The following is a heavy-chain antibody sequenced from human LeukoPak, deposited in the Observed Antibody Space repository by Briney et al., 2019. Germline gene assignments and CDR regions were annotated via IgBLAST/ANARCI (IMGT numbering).Heavy chain of an antibody. CDR2: INDNGHS. CDR1: GGSMKDYY. D-gene: IGHD2-2*01. J-gene: IGHJ5*02. CDR3: ARRGYCSSTSCYEYWFDP. V-gene: IGHV4-59*08. Sequence: PSETLSLTCSVSGGSMKDYYWSWIRQPPGKGLEWIAYINDNGHSGYNPALESRVTISVDTSKNQFSLKLSSVTATDTAVYYCARRGYCSSTSCYEYWFDPWGQGTLVTVSS.